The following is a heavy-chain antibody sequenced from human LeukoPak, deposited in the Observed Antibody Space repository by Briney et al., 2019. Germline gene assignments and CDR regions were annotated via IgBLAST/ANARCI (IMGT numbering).Heavy chain of an antibody. D-gene: IGHD3-10*01. J-gene: IGHJ4*02. CDR1: GYTFTSYG. CDR2: ISAYNGNT. V-gene: IGHV1-18*01. CDR3: ARDRGRNYGSGRILGY. Sequence: GASVKVSCTASGYTFTSYGISWVRQAPGQGLEWMGWISAYNGNTNYAQKLQGRVTMTTDTSTSTAYMELRSLRSDDTAVYYCARDRGRNYGSGRILGYWGQGTLVTVSS.